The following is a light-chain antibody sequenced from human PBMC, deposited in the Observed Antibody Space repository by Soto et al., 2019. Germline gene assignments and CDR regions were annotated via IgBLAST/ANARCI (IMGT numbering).Light chain of an antibody. V-gene: IGLV2-14*01. Sequence: QSALTQPASVSGSPGQSITISCTGTSSDVGGYNYVSWYQQHPGKAPKLMIYDVTNRPSGVSNRFSGSKSGTSASLGISGLQSEDEADYFCAVWDDSLNGWVFGGGTKLTVL. CDR2: DVT. CDR1: SSDVGGYNY. J-gene: IGLJ3*02. CDR3: AVWDDSLNGWV.